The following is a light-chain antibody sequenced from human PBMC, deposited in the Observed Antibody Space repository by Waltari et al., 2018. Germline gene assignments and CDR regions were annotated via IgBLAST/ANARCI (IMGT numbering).Light chain of an antibody. V-gene: IGKV2-28*01. CDR3: MQARQTPYT. CDR2: LGS. CDR1: QSLLHRNGYNY. Sequence: IVMTQSPLSLPVTPGEPASISCRASQSLLHRNGYNYLDWYLQKPGQSPQLLIYLGSTRGAGVADRFSGGASGTEFTLRISRVEAEDVGVYYCMQARQTPYTFGQGTKLEIK. J-gene: IGKJ2*01.